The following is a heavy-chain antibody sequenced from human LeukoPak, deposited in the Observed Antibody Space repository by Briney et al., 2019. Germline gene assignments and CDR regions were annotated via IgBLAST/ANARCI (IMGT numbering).Heavy chain of an antibody. V-gene: IGHV1-8*01. Sequence: ASVKVSCKASGYTFTSYDINWVRQATGQGLEWMGWMNPNSGNTGYARKFQGRVTMTRNTSISTAYMELSSLRSEDTAVYYCARSHSSSWYQDYYYYMDVWGKGTTVTVSS. D-gene: IGHD6-13*01. CDR1: GYTFTSYD. J-gene: IGHJ6*03. CDR2: MNPNSGNT. CDR3: ARSHSSSWYQDYYYYMDV.